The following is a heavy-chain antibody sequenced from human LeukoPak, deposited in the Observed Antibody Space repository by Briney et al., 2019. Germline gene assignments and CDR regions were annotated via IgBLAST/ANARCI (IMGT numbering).Heavy chain of an antibody. D-gene: IGHD6-13*01. CDR3: ARQIASAGTAGFDF. CDR1: GGSISSYY. J-gene: IGHJ4*02. Sequence: SETLSLTCTVSGGSISSYYWSWIRQPAGKGLEWIGRIYSTGSTNYNPSLKGRVTMSVDTSKNQFSLRLRSVTAADTAVYYCARQIASAGTAGFDFWGQGALVTVSS. V-gene: IGHV4-4*07. CDR2: IYSTGST.